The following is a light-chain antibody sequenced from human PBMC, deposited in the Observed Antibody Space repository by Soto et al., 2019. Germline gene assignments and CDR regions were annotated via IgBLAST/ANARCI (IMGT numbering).Light chain of an antibody. CDR1: TGAVTSGHY. CDR3: LRSYSGARPWV. J-gene: IGLJ3*02. Sequence: QAVVTQEPSLTVSPGGTVTLTCGSSTGAVTSGHYPYWFQQKPGQAPRTLIYDTSNKHSWTPARFSGSLLGGKAALTLSGAQPEDEAEYYCLRSYSGARPWVFGGGTQLTVL. V-gene: IGLV7-46*01. CDR2: DTS.